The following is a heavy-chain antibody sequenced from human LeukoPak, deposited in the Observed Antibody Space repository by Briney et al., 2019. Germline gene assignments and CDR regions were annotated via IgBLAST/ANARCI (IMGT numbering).Heavy chain of an antibody. D-gene: IGHD1-7*01. Sequence: GASVKVSCTASGYTFTSCDINWVRQATGQGLEWMGWMNPNSGNTGYAQKFQGRVTMTRNTSISTAYMELGSLRSEDTAVYYCAREGITGTTGFDYWGQGTLVTVSS. V-gene: IGHV1-8*01. CDR1: GYTFTSCD. CDR3: AREGITGTTGFDY. CDR2: MNPNSGNT. J-gene: IGHJ4*02.